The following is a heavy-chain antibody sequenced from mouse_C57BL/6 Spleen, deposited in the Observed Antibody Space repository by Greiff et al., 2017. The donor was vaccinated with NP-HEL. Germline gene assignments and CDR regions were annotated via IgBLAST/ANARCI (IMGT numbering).Heavy chain of an antibody. J-gene: IGHJ3*01. CDR1: GYTFTSYW. CDR3: ARSPLYDYDGAWFAY. CDR2: IDPSDSET. D-gene: IGHD2-4*01. V-gene: IGHV1-52*01. Sequence: QVQLKQPGAELVRPGSSVKLSCKASGYTFTSYWMHWVKQRPIQGLEWIGNIDPSDSETHYNQKFKDKATLTVDKSSSTAYMQLSSLTSEDSAVYYCARSPLYDYDGAWFAYWGQGTLVTVSA.